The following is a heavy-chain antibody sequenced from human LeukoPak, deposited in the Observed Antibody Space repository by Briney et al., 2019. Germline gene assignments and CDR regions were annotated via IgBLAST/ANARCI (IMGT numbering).Heavy chain of an antibody. CDR2: ISAYNGNT. Sequence: ASVKVSCKASGYTFISYGISWVRQAPGQGLEWMGWISAYNGNTNYAQKLQGRVTMTTDTSTSTAYMELRSLRSDDTAVYYCARESLGGSGSYRFDYWGQGTLVTVSS. V-gene: IGHV1-18*01. J-gene: IGHJ4*02. CDR1: GYTFISYG. CDR3: ARESLGGSGSYRFDY. D-gene: IGHD3-10*01.